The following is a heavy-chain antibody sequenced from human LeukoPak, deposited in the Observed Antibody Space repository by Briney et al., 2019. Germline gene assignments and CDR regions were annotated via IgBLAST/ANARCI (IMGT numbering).Heavy chain of an antibody. CDR1: GGTFSSYA. CDR3: ARDRSIAVAAPQSY. V-gene: IGHV1-69*05. Sequence: SVKVSCKASGGTFSSYAISWVRQAPGQGLEWMGGIIPIFGTANYAQKFQGRVTITTDESTSTAYMELSSLRSEDTAVYYCARDRSIAVAAPQSYWGQGTLVTVSS. CDR2: IIPIFGTA. D-gene: IGHD6-19*01. J-gene: IGHJ4*02.